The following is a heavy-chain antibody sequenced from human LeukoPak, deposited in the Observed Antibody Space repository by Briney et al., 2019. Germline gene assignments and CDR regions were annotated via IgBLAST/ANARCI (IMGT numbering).Heavy chain of an antibody. J-gene: IGHJ4*02. CDR2: IDSDGRIT. V-gene: IGHV3-74*01. CDR1: GFSFSDFW. Sequence: GGSLRLSCVASGFSFSDFWMYWVRHTPEKGLVCVSRIDSDGRITSYADSVKGRFTISRDNAKNILYLQMNSLRGEDTAVYYCTRGMGDYWGQGSLVTVSS. CDR3: TRGMGDY. D-gene: IGHD3-10*01.